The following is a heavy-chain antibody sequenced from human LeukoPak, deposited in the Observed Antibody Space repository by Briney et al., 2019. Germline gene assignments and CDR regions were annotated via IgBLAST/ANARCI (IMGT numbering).Heavy chain of an antibody. J-gene: IGHJ5*02. Sequence: GSLSLSCAASDFTFSNYAMNWVRQAPGKGLEWVSGISGGGGSTYYADSVKGRFTISRDNSKNTLYLQMDSLRAEDTALYYCAKGSGINHYHWIDPWGQGTLVTVSS. V-gene: IGHV3-23*01. CDR2: ISGGGGST. D-gene: IGHD1-14*01. CDR1: DFTFSNYA. CDR3: AKGSGINHYHWIDP.